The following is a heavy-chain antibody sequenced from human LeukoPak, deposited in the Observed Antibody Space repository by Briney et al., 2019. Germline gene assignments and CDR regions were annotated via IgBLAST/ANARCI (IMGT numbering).Heavy chain of an antibody. Sequence: GASVKVSCKASGYTFTSYYMHWVRHAPGQGLEWMGIINPSGGSTSYAQKFQGRVTMTRDTSTSTVYMELSSLRSEDTAVYYCARDYGQLEAHYYFDYWGQGTLVTVSS. CDR1: GYTFTSYY. CDR2: INPSGGST. J-gene: IGHJ4*02. V-gene: IGHV1-46*01. D-gene: IGHD6-6*01. CDR3: ARDYGQLEAHYYFDY.